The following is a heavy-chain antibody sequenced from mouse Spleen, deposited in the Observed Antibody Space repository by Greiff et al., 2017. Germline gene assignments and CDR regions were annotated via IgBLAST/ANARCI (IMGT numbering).Heavy chain of an antibody. CDR1: GYTFTDYA. J-gene: IGHJ2*01. CDR2: ISTYYGDA. Sequence: QVQLQQSGAELVRPGVSVKISCKGSGYTFTDYAMHWVKQSHAKSLEWIGVISTYYGDASYNQKFKGKATMTVDKSSSTAYMELARLTSEDSAIYYCARGDDGYPYYFDYWGQGTTLTVSS. CDR3: ARGDDGYPYYFDY. D-gene: IGHD2-3*01. V-gene: IGHV1S137*01.